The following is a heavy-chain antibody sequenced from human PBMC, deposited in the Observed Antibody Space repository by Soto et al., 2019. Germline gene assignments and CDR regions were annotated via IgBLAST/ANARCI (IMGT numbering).Heavy chain of an antibody. V-gene: IGHV4-59*01. CDR3: ARHRYCTNGVGYDHGYYGMDV. J-gene: IGHJ6*02. CDR1: GDSISSYY. Sequence: SETLSLTCAVSGDSISSYYCMWIRQPPGKGLESIGYLYYGRSANYNPSLKSRVTLSVDTSTNQCSLTLSSMTAADTAVYYCARHRYCTNGVGYDHGYYGMDVWSQGTTVTVSS. CDR2: LYYGRSA. D-gene: IGHD2-8*01.